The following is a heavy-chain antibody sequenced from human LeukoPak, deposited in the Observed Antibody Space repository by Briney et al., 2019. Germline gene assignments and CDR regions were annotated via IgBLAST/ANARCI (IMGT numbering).Heavy chain of an antibody. D-gene: IGHD3-16*02. CDR2: IIPIFGTA. CDR1: GGTFSSYA. J-gene: IGHJ4*02. CDR3: ARSPRLGELSLSY. Sequence: SVKVSCKASGGTFSSYAISWVRQAPGQGLEWMGRIIPIFGTANYAQKFQGRVTITTDESTSTAYMELSSLRSDDTAVYYCARSPRLGELSLSYWGQGTLVTVSS. V-gene: IGHV1-69*05.